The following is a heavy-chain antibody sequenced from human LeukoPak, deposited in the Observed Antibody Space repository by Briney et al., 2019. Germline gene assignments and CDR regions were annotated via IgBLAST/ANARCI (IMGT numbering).Heavy chain of an antibody. D-gene: IGHD6-19*01. CDR1: VGSIVSST. CDR2: FYYSGST. V-gene: IGHV4-59*01. J-gene: IGHJ6*03. Sequence: PSETLSSTGIAPVGSIVSSTWTWIGHPPGRELGGIGYFYYSGSTNYNPSLKSRVTISVDTSKNQFSLKLSSVTAADTAVYYCARTVIAVAGTGYYYYMDVWGKGTTVTISS. CDR3: ARTVIAVAGTGYYYYMDV.